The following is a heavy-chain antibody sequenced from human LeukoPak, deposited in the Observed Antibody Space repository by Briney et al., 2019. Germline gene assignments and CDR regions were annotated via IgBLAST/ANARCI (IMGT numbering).Heavy chain of an antibody. CDR1: GFTFSNYW. V-gene: IGHV3-23*01. D-gene: IGHD2-15*01. CDR3: AKDVGYCSGGSCYSLGQYYFDY. Sequence: GGSLRLSCAASGFTFSNYWMSWVRQAPGKGLEWVSAISGSGGSTYYADSVKGRFTISRDNSKNTLYLQMNSLRAEDTAVYYCAKDVGYCSGGSCYSLGQYYFDYWGQGTLVTVSS. CDR2: ISGSGGST. J-gene: IGHJ4*02.